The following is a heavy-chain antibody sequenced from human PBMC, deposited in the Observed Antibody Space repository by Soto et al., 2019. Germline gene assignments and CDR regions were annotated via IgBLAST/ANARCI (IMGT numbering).Heavy chain of an antibody. Sequence: VQLQESGPGLVKHSETLSLTCTVSGGSISSYYWSWIRQPPGKGLEWIGYIYYSGSTNYNPSLKSRVTISVDTSKNQFSLKLSSVTAADTAVYYCARVPYSSSWFFDYWGQGTLVTVSS. CDR2: IYYSGST. J-gene: IGHJ4*02. V-gene: IGHV4-59*01. CDR3: ARVPYSSSWFFDY. CDR1: GGSISSYY. D-gene: IGHD6-13*01.